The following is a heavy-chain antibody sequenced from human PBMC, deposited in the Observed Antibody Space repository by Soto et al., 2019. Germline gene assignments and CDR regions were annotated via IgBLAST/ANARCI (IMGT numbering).Heavy chain of an antibody. Sequence: QVQLVQSGAEVKKPGSSVKVSCKASGGTFSSYAISWVRQAPGQGLEWMGGIIPIFGTANYAQKFQGRVTITADESTSTAYMELSSLRSEDTAVYYCARDYYGSSGYYHHDAFDIWGQGTMVTVSS. CDR3: ARDYYGSSGYYHHDAFDI. CDR1: GGTFSSYA. J-gene: IGHJ3*02. V-gene: IGHV1-69*01. D-gene: IGHD3-22*01. CDR2: IIPIFGTA.